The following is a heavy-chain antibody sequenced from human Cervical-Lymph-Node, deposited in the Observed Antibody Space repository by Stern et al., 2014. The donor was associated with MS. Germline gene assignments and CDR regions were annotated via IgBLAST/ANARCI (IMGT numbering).Heavy chain of an antibody. D-gene: IGHD2-8*02. CDR3: AKHACTGAACPFDL. J-gene: IGHJ4*02. V-gene: IGHV4-39*01. CDR2: VYYGGAT. CDR1: GDSISSYTHY. Sequence: QLQLQESGPGLVKPSETLSLTCAVSGDSISSYTHYWAWIRQPPGKGLEWIGSVYYGGATYYTPPLKSPVTISVDTSKNHFSLGLNSVTAADTAVYYCAKHACTGAACPFDLWGQGTLVTVSS.